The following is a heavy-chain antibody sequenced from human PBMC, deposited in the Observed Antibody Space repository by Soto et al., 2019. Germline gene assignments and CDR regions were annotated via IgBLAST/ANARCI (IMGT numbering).Heavy chain of an antibody. J-gene: IGHJ6*02. CDR2: IYYSGST. Sequence: SETPSLTCTVSGGSISSYYWSWIRQPPGKGLEWIGYIYYSGSTNYNPSLKSRVTISVDTSKNQFSLKLSSVTAADTAVYYCERWTGELFTEYGMEVWGQGTTVTVSS. CDR3: ERWTGELFTEYGMEV. CDR1: GGSISSYY. D-gene: IGHD3-10*01. V-gene: IGHV4-59*08.